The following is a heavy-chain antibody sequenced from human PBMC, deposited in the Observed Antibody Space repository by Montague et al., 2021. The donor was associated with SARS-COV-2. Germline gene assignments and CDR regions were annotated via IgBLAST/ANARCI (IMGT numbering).Heavy chain of an antibody. D-gene: IGHD3-10*01. CDR2: SYHSGTT. V-gene: IGHV4-38-2*02. CDR3: ARAPYYGPGKPYQFDY. CDR1: GYSINSNYY. Sequence: SETLSLTCTVSGYSINSNYYWGWIRQPPGKGLEWIGCSYHSGTTHYHPSLKSRVTISLDTSNNHCSLKVTSVTAADTAVYYCARAPYYGPGKPYQFDYWGRGTLVTVSS. J-gene: IGHJ4*02.